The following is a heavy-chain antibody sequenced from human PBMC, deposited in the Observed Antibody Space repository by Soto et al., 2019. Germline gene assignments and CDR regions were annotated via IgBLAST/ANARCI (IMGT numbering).Heavy chain of an antibody. J-gene: IGHJ4*02. Sequence: EVQLLESGGGLVQPGRSLRLSCAASGFTFSSYAMTWVRQAPGKGLEWVSAISGSGTSTDYADSVKGRFTVARDNSKNTMYLQMNSLRAEDTAVYYCAKDGTVTEQWLGLLDSWGQGTLVTVSS. V-gene: IGHV3-23*01. CDR1: GFTFSSYA. CDR3: AKDGTVTEQWLGLLDS. D-gene: IGHD6-19*01. CDR2: ISGSGTST.